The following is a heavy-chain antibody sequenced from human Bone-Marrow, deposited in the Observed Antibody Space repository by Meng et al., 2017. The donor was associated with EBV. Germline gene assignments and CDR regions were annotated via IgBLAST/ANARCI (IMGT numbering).Heavy chain of an antibody. CDR1: GFALSSYW. Sequence: GGSGRALVQPRGSLRLACEASGFALSSYWRHWVRQAPGKGLVWVSRINEDGYFTTYADSVKGRFTMSRDNAKNTLYLQMNSLRAEDTAVYYCSRDLVGSADSWGQGTLVTVSS. CDR2: INEDGYFT. V-gene: IGHV3-74*01. J-gene: IGHJ4*02. CDR3: SRDLVGSADS. D-gene: IGHD2-8*02.